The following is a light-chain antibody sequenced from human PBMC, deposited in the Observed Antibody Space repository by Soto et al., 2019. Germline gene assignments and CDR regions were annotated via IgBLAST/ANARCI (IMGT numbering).Light chain of an antibody. J-gene: IGLJ2*01. CDR2: EAS. Sequence: QSALTQPASVSGSPGQSITISCTGSSSDGGTYNLVSWYQQHPGKAPKLMIYEASKRPSGVSNRFSGSKSGNTASLTISGLQAEDEADYYFFSYASSSFEVFGGGTKLTVL. CDR1: SSDGGTYNL. V-gene: IGLV2-23*01. CDR3: FSYASSSFEV.